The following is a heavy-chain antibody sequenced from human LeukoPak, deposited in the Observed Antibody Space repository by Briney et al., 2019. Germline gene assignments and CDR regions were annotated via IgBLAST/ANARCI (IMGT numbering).Heavy chain of an antibody. CDR3: AKGELPFDY. CDR2: IWHDGSHK. D-gene: IGHD1-26*01. Sequence: AGRSLRLSCAASGFSFDTYAMHWVRQAPGQGLEWVALIWHDGSHKFYSNSVRGQFTISRDNSKNTVYLQMNNLRPDDTAVYYCAKGELPFDYWGQGTLVTVSS. CDR1: GFSFDTYA. J-gene: IGHJ4*02. V-gene: IGHV3-33*06.